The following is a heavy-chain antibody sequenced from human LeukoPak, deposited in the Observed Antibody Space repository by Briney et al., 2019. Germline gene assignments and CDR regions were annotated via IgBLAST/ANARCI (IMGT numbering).Heavy chain of an antibody. CDR1: GGTFSSYA. CDR3: ARGPYCSSTSCYHSGALDY. CDR2: IIPIFGTA. Sequence: GSSVKVSCKASGGTFSSYAISWVRQAPGQGLEWMGGIIPIFGTANYAQKFQGRVTTTTDESTSTAYMELSSLRSEDTAVYYCARGPYCSSTSCYHSGALDYWGQGTLVTVSS. J-gene: IGHJ4*02. V-gene: IGHV1-69*05. D-gene: IGHD2-2*01.